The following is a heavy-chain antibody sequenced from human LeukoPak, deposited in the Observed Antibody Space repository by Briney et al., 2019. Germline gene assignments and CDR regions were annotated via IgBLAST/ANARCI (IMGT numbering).Heavy chain of an antibody. CDR2: INSDGSIT. Sequence: GGCLRLSCAASGFALSSYWMHWARQAPGKGLVWVSRINSDGSITNYADSVKGRFTISRDNAKNTLYLQMNSLRDEDTAVYYCARGTLYCSGGSCYRADRPDQRGQGTLATVSS. J-gene: IGHJ4*01. D-gene: IGHD2-15*01. CDR3: ARGTLYCSGGSCYRADRPDQ. CDR1: GFALSSYW. V-gene: IGHV3-74*01.